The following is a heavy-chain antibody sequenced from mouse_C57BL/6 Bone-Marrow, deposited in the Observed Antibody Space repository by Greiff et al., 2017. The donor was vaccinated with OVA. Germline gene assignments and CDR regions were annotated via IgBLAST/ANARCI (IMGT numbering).Heavy chain of an antibody. CDR1: GFTFSSYG. V-gene: IGHV5-6*01. J-gene: IGHJ3*01. D-gene: IGHD2-10*02. Sequence: EVKLMESGGDLVKPGGSLKLSCAASGFTFSSYGMSWVRQTPDKRLEWVATISSGGSYTYYPDSVKGRFTISRDNAKNTLYLQMSSLKSEDTAMYYCARSEYPAWFAYWGQGTLVTVSA. CDR3: ARSEYPAWFAY. CDR2: ISSGGSYT.